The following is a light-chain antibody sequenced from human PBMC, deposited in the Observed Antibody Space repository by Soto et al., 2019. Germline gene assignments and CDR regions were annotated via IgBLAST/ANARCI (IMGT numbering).Light chain of an antibody. CDR2: GVS. CDR3: QQYNEWPET. CDR1: QSVSSS. V-gene: IGKV3-15*01. Sequence: EVVLTQSPGTLSLSPGERATLSCRASQSVSSSFLAWYQQRLGQAPRLLIHGVSNRATGIPGRFSGSGSGTEFTLIISSLQSEDFAVYYCQQYNEWPETFGHGTRVEI. J-gene: IGKJ1*01.